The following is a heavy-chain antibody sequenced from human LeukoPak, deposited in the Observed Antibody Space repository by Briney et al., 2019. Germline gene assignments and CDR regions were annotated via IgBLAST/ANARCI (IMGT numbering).Heavy chain of an antibody. CDR3: TTDLMYYYDTSGEINY. CDR1: GFTFSNAW. Sequence: PGGSLRLSCAASGFTFSNAWMSWVRQAPGKGLEWVGRIKSKTDGGTTDYAAPVKGRFTISRDDSKNTLYLQMNSLKTEDTAVYYCTTDLMYYYDTSGEINYWGQGTLVTVSS. V-gene: IGHV3-15*01. D-gene: IGHD3-22*01. J-gene: IGHJ4*02. CDR2: IKSKTDGGTT.